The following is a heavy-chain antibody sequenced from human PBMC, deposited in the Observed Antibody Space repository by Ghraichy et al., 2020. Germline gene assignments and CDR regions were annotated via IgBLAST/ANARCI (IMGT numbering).Heavy chain of an antibody. V-gene: IGHV3-73*01. CDR2: IRSKANSYAT. J-gene: IGHJ4*02. CDR3: TRRLGDSSGNPNFDY. CDR1: GFTFSGSA. D-gene: IGHD3-22*01. Sequence: GGSLRLSCAASGFTFSGSAMHWVRQASGKGLEWVGRIRSKANSYATAYAASVTGRFAISRDDSKNTAFLEMNSLKSEDTAVYYCTRRLGDSSGNPNFDYWGQGTLVTVSS.